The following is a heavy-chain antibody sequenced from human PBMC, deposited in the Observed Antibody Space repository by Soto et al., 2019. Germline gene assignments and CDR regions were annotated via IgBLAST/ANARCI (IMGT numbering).Heavy chain of an antibody. V-gene: IGHV4-4*02. CDR3: ARALYYYDSSGYLG. J-gene: IGHJ4*02. D-gene: IGHD3-22*01. CDR2: IYHSGST. Sequence: SETLSLTCAVSGGSISSSNWWSWVRQPPGKGLEWIGEIYHSGSTNYNPSLKSRVTISVDKSKNQFSLKLSSVTAADTAVYYCARALYYYDSSGYLGWGQGTLVTVSS. CDR1: GGSISSSNW.